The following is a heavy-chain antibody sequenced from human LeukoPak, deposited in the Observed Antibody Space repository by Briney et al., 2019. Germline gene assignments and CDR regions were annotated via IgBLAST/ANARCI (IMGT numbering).Heavy chain of an antibody. D-gene: IGHD1-14*01. V-gene: IGHV3-48*03. CDR1: GVTFSSYG. CDR2: ISSGGNTV. Sequence: GGSLILSCAASGVTFSSYGMNWVRQAPGKGLEWVSYISSGGNTVHYADSVKGRFTISRDNTKNSLYLQMNSLRAEDTAVYYCARVPGSLGWNHYLHYWGQGTLVTVSS. J-gene: IGHJ4*02. CDR3: ARVPGSLGWNHYLHY.